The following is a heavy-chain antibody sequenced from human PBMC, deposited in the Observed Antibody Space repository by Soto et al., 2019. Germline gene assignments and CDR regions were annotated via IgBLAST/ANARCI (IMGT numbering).Heavy chain of an antibody. Sequence: GGSLRLSCAASGFTFGSYAMHWVRKAPGKGLEWVAVISYDGSNKYYADSVKGRFTISRANSKNTLYLQMNSLRAEDTAVYYCARDPDSRGYYEFDYWGQGXLVTVYS. CDR2: ISYDGSNK. CDR1: GFTFGSYA. CDR3: ARDPDSRGYYEFDY. V-gene: IGHV3-30-3*01. D-gene: IGHD3-22*01. J-gene: IGHJ4*01.